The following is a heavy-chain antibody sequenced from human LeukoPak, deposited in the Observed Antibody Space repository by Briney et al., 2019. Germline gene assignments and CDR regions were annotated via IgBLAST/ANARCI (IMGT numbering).Heavy chain of an antibody. Sequence: SETLSLTCTVSGGSISSYYWSWIRQPPGKGLEWIGYIYYSGSTNYNPSLKSRVIISVDTSKNQFSLKLSSVTAADTAVYYCARETFSSGYFDYWGQGTLVTVSS. CDR3: ARETFSSGYFDY. CDR1: GGSISSYY. J-gene: IGHJ4*02. CDR2: IYYSGST. D-gene: IGHD6-19*01. V-gene: IGHV4-59*01.